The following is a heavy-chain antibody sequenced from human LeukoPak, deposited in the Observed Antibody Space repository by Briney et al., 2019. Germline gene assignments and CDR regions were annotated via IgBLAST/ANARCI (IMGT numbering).Heavy chain of an antibody. CDR3: ARDKVFGSGGAY. D-gene: IGHD6-19*01. CDR1: GGSISSGSYY. J-gene: IGHJ4*02. V-gene: IGHV4-61*02. CDR2: IYTSGST. Sequence: SETLSLTCTVSGGSISSGSYYWSWIRQPAGKGLEWIGRIYTSGSTNYNPSLKSRVTISVDKSKNQFSLKLSSVTAADTAVYYCARDKVFGSGGAYWGQGTLVTVSS.